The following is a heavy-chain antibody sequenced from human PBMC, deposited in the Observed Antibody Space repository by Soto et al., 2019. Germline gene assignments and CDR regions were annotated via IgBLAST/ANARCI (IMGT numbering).Heavy chain of an antibody. CDR3: ARGPVRGVVRY. Sequence: PSETQSLTCAVSGGSISSSNWCSWVRQPPGKGLEWIGEIYHSGSTNYNPSLKSRGTISIDKSKNQFSLKVSSVTAADTAVYYCARGPVRGVVRYWGQGTLVTVSS. D-gene: IGHD3-10*01. V-gene: IGHV4-4*02. CDR1: GGSISSSNW. J-gene: IGHJ4*02. CDR2: IYHSGST.